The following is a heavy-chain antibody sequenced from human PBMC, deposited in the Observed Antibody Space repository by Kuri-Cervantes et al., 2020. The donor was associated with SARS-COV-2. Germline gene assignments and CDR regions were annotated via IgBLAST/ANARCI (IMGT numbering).Heavy chain of an antibody. J-gene: IGHJ4*02. CDR1: GGSISSGDYY. CDR3: ARGGEMRLRKTGTVIDY. V-gene: IGHV4-30-4*08. D-gene: IGHD1-1*01. Sequence: SETLSLTCTVSGGSISSGDYYWSWIRQPPGKGLEWIGYINYSGSTYYNPSLKSRVTISADTSKNQFSLKLSSVTAADTAVYYCARGGEMRLRKTGTVIDYWGQGTLVTVSS. CDR2: INYSGST.